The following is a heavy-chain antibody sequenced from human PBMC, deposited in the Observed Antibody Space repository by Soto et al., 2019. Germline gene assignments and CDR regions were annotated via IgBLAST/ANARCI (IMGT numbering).Heavy chain of an antibody. Sequence: QVQLVQSGAEVKEPGASVKVSCKASGYTFTSHTIHWARQAPGQGLEWMGWIIVSHGRPRIAPHFQGRVTLTTDTSTTTAYMEPNSLASEDTAVYFCAREPEDGVPVAFWGQGTLVVVSS. CDR2: IIVSHGRP. V-gene: IGHV1-3*01. J-gene: IGHJ4*02. D-gene: IGHD3-3*01. CDR1: GYTFTSHT. CDR3: AREPEDGVPVAF.